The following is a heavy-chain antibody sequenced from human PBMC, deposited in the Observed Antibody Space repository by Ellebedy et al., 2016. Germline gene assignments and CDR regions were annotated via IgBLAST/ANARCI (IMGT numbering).Heavy chain of an antibody. J-gene: IGHJ4*02. CDR2: IRWNSGSI. Sequence: SLKISCAASGFTFDDYAMHWVRQAPGKGLEWVSGIRWNSGSIGYADSVKGRFTISKDNAKNSLYLQMNSLRAEDTALYYCAKGVGLISGYYFDYWGQGTLVTVSS. V-gene: IGHV3-9*01. CDR1: GFTFDDYA. CDR3: AKGVGLISGYYFDY. D-gene: IGHD3-10*01.